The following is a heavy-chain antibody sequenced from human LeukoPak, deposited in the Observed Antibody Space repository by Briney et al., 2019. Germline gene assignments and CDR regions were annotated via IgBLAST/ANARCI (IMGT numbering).Heavy chain of an antibody. CDR3: VRERINSYYFDY. CDR1: GYTFTNYY. V-gene: IGHV1-46*01. CDR2: INPSGGST. D-gene: IGHD4-23*01. J-gene: IGHJ4*02. Sequence: VASVKVPCKASGYTFTNYYMHWVRQAPGQGLEWMGIINPSGGSTSYAQKFQGRVTMTGDTSTTTVYMELSSLTSEDTAVYYCVRERINSYYFDYWGQGTLVTVSS.